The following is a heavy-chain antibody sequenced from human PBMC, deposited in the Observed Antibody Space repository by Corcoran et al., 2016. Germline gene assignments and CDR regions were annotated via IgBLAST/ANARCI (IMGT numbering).Heavy chain of an antibody. CDR2: IYYSGRT. V-gene: IGHV4-39*07. D-gene: IGHD1-26*01. CDR1: GGSIRSSSYY. CDR3: ARNGRVRSGRGLYGMDV. Sequence: QLQLQESGPGLVKPSETLSLTCTVSGGSIRSSSYYWGWLRQPPGKGLEWIGSIYYSGRTYYNPSLKSRVTISVDTSKNQFSLKLSSVTAADPAVYYCARNGRVRSGRGLYGMDVWGQGTTVTVSS. J-gene: IGHJ6*02.